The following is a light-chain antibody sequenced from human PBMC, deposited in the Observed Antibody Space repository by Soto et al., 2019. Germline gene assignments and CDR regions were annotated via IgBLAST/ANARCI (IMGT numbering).Light chain of an antibody. CDR3: QSYDSSLSGYV. V-gene: IGLV1-40*01. Sequence: TQPPSVSGAPGQRVTISCTGSSSNIGAGYDVHWYQQLPGTPPKLLIYGNSNRPSGVPDRFSGSKSGTSASLAITGLQAEDEADYYCQSYDSSLSGYVFGTGTKVTVL. CDR2: GNS. CDR1: SSNIGAGYD. J-gene: IGLJ1*01.